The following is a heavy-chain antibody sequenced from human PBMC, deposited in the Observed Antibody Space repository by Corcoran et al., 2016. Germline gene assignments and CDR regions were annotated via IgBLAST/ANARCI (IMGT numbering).Heavy chain of an antibody. V-gene: IGHV5-51*01. J-gene: IGHJ4*02. CDR2: IYPGDSDT. CDR1: GCSFTSYW. Sequence: EVQLVQSGAEAKKPGESLKISCKGSGCSFTSYWIGWVRQMPGKGLEWMGIIYPGDSDTIYSPSFQGQVTISADKSISTAYLQWSSLKASDSAMYYCARREGQAFYDFWSGYYSFNFWGQGTLVTVSS. D-gene: IGHD3-3*01. CDR3: ARREGQAFYDFWSGYYSFNF.